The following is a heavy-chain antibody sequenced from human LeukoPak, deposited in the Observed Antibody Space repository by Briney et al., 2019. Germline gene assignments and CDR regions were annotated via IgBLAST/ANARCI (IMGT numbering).Heavy chain of an antibody. V-gene: IGHV4-39*01. CDR3: ARRNGGGSQRAEPNDAFDI. CDR2: IYYDGST. D-gene: IGHD2-8*01. CDR1: GGSISSSRYY. Sequence: PSETLSLTCTVSGGSISSSRYYWGWIRQPPGKGLEWFGSIYYDGSTYSNPSPKSRVTITVDTSKNQFSLKLSSVTAADTAVYYCARRNGGGSQRAEPNDAFDIWGHGTMVTVSS. J-gene: IGHJ3*02.